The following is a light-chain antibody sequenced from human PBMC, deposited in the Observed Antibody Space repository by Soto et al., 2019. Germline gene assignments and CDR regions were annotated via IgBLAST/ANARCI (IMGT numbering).Light chain of an antibody. V-gene: IGKV3-20*01. CDR2: GAS. J-gene: IGKJ1*01. CDR3: QQYGSTQRP. Sequence: EIVLTQSPGALSLSPGERATLSCRASQSVSSSYLAWYQQKPGQAPRLLIYGASSRATGIPDRFSGSGAGTDFTLTISRLEPEDLAVYSCQQYGSTQRPFSQGTKVEI. CDR1: QSVSSSY.